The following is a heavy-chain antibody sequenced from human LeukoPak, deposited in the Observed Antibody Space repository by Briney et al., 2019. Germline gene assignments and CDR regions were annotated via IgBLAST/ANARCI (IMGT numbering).Heavy chain of an antibody. Sequence: PGGSLRLSCAASGFTFSKYAMSWVRQAPGKGLEWVAVISYDGSNKYYADSVKGRFTISRDNSKNTLYLQMNSLRAEDTAVYYCARAQMASTNDYYYYMDVWGKGTTVTISS. D-gene: IGHD5-12*01. V-gene: IGHV3-30*03. J-gene: IGHJ6*03. CDR1: GFTFSKYA. CDR3: ARAQMASTNDYYYYMDV. CDR2: ISYDGSNK.